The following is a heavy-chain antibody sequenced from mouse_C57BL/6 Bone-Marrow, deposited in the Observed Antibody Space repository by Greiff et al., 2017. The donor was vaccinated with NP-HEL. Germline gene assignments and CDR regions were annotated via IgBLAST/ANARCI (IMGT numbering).Heavy chain of an antibody. J-gene: IGHJ4*01. CDR2: INPSSGYT. Sequence: QVQLQQSGAELAKPGASVKLSCKASGYTFTSYWMHWVQQRPGQGLEWIGYINPSSGYTKYNQKFKDKAHLTADKSSSTAYMQLSSLTYEDSAVDYCARYRASTGTRAMDYWGQGTAVTVSA. CDR3: ARYRASTGTRAMDY. D-gene: IGHD4-1*02. CDR1: GYTFTSYW. V-gene: IGHV1-7*01.